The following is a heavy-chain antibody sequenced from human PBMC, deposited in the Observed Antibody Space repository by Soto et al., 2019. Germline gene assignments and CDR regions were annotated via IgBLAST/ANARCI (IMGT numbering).Heavy chain of an antibody. Sequence: ASVKVSCKASGYTFTGYYMHWVRQAPGQGLEWMGWINPNSGGTNYAQKFQGWVTMTRDTSISTAYMELSRLRSDDTAVYYCAREANWGSGAFDIWGQGTMVTVSS. D-gene: IGHD7-27*01. CDR2: INPNSGGT. J-gene: IGHJ3*02. CDR3: AREANWGSGAFDI. CDR1: GYTFTGYY. V-gene: IGHV1-2*04.